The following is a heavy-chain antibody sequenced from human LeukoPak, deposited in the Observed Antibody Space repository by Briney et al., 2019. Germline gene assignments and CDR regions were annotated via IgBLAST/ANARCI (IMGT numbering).Heavy chain of an antibody. CDR1: GGSISSSSYY. CDR2: IYYSGSI. D-gene: IGHD3-10*02. CDR3: VCSGSQYYYYYYMDV. J-gene: IGHJ6*03. Sequence: PSETLSLTCTVSGGSISSSSYYWGWLRQPPGKGLEWFRRIYYSGSISDNPSLKSRVTISVDTSKNQFSLKLSSVTAADTAVYYCVCSGSQYYYYYYMDVWGKGTTVTISS. V-gene: IGHV4-39*01.